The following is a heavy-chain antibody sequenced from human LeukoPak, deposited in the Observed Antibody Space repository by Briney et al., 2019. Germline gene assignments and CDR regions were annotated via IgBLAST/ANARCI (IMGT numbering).Heavy chain of an antibody. D-gene: IGHD3-10*01. V-gene: IGHV4-39*07. CDR3: ARDLGFRDDY. Sequence: SETLSLTCTVSGGSISSSSYYWGWIRLPPGKGLEWIGNIYYSGSTYYNPSLKSRVTISVDTSKNQFSLKLSSVTAADTAVYYCARDLGFRDDYWGQGTLVTVSS. CDR2: IYYSGST. CDR1: GGSISSSSYY. J-gene: IGHJ4*02.